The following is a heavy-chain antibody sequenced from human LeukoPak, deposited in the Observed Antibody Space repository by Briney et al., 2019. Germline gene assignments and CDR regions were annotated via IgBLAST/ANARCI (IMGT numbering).Heavy chain of an antibody. V-gene: IGHV1-46*01. D-gene: IGHD3-10*01. J-gene: IGHJ4*02. Sequence: ASVKVACKASGYTFTGYYMHWVRQAPGQGLEWMGWINPNSGGSTSYAQKFQGRVTMTRDTSTSTVYMELSSLRSEDTAVYYCARRGGRLWFGESPPDYWGQGTLVTVSS. CDR2: INPNSGGST. CDR3: ARRGGRLWFGESPPDY. CDR1: GYTFTGYY.